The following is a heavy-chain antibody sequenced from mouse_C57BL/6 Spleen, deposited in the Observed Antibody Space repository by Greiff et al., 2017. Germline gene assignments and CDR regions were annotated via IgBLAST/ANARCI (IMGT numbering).Heavy chain of an antibody. CDR3: ARYHSWYFDV. CDR1: GFTFTDYY. CDR2: IRNKANGYTT. J-gene: IGHJ1*03. V-gene: IGHV7-3*01. Sequence: EVQLVESGGGLVQPGGSLSLSCAASGFTFTDYYMSWVRQPPGKALEWLGFIRNKANGYTTEYSASVKGRFTISRDNSQSILYLQMNALRAEDSATYYCARYHSWYFDVWGTGTTVTVSS.